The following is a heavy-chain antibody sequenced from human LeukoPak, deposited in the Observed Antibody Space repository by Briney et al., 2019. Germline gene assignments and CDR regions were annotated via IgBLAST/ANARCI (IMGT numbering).Heavy chain of an antibody. CDR3: ARFLRSGYYVQKSSNFDY. CDR1: GYSFTSYW. D-gene: IGHD3-22*01. Sequence: GGSLKISCKGSGYSFTSYWIGWVRQMPGKGLEWMGIIYPGDSDTRYSPSFQGQVTISADKSISTAYLQWSSLKASDTAMYYCARFLRSGYYVQKSSNFDYWGQGTLVTVSS. J-gene: IGHJ4*02. V-gene: IGHV5-51*01. CDR2: IYPGDSDT.